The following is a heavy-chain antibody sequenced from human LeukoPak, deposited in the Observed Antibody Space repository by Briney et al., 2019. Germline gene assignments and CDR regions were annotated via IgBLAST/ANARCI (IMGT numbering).Heavy chain of an antibody. J-gene: IGHJ4*02. V-gene: IGHV1-46*01. CDR3: ARGQKPPQLLAPPVY. D-gene: IGHD2-2*01. CDR1: GYTFTSYY. CDR2: INASGGST. Sequence: ASVKVSCKTSGYTFTSYYMHWVRQAPRQGLELIGIINASGGSTSYAQKFQGRVTMTRDTSTSTVYMELSSLRSEDTAVYYCARGQKPPQLLAPPVYWGQGTLVTVSS.